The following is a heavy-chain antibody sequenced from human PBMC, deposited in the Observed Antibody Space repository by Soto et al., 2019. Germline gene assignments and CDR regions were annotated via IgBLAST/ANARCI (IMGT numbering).Heavy chain of an antibody. CDR2: IYPGDSDT. Sequence: XESLTISCKCSGYSFTTYWIGLVRQMPGKGLEWMGIIYPGDSDTRYSPSFQGQVTISADKYISTAYLQWSSLKASDTAMYYCARKDSSSALDYWGQGTPVTVSS. CDR1: GYSFTTYW. CDR3: ARKDSSSALDY. V-gene: IGHV5-51*01. J-gene: IGHJ4*02. D-gene: IGHD3-22*01.